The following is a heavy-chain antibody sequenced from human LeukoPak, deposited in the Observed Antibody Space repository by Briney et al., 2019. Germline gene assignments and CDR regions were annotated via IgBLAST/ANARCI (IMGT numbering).Heavy chain of an antibody. CDR2: IIPILGIA. Sequence: SVKVSCKASGGTFSSYAISWVRQAPGQGLEWMGRIIPILGIANYAQKFQGRVTITADKPTSTAYMELSSLRSEDTAVYYCARGVYGPGPLTEFDYWGQGTLVTVSS. D-gene: IGHD3-9*01. CDR1: GGTFSSYA. J-gene: IGHJ4*02. CDR3: ARGVYGPGPLTEFDY. V-gene: IGHV1-69*04.